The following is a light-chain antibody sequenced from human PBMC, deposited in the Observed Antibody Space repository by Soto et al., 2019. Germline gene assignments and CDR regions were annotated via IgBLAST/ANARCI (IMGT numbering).Light chain of an antibody. CDR3: QQYDYFPRT. CDR1: QDINNL. CDR2: DAS. Sequence: DIQMTQSPSSLSASVGDRVTITCQASQDINNLLSWYQQKPGKSPKLLIYDASNLETGVPSRFSGSVSGTTFIFTISSLQAEDIATYYCQQYDYFPRTFGGGTKVEIK. J-gene: IGKJ4*01. V-gene: IGKV1-33*01.